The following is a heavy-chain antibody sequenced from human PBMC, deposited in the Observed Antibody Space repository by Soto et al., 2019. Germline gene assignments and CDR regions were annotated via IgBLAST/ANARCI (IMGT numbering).Heavy chain of an antibody. CDR2: INAANGNT. CDR3: ARESPPADY. V-gene: IGHV1-3*01. CDR1: GYIFTNYA. J-gene: IGHJ4*02. Sequence: ASVKVSCKASGYIFTNYAMHWVRQAPGQRLEWMGWINAANGNTKYSQKLQGRVTMTTDTSTSTAYMELRSLRPDDTAVYYCARESPPADYWGQGTLVTVSS.